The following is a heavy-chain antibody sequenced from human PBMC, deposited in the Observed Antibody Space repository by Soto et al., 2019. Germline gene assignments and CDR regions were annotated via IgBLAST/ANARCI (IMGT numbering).Heavy chain of an antibody. CDR2: ISGSCGST. CDR3: AKAWWLGHYYYYYGMDV. V-gene: IGHV3-23*01. D-gene: IGHD6-19*01. CDR1: GFTFSGYA. J-gene: IGHJ6*02. Sequence: GGSLRLSCAASGFTFSGYAMIWVRQAPGKGLEWVSAISGSCGSTYYADSVKGRFTISRDNSKNTLYLQMNSLRAEDTAVYYCAKAWWLGHYYYYYGMDVWGQGTTVTVSS.